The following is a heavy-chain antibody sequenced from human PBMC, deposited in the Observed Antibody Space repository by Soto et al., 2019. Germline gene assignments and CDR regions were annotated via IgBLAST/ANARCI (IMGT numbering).Heavy chain of an antibody. CDR1: GGSFSGNY. CDR2: ISHSGSGT. D-gene: IGHD2-15*01. CDR3: ARGHLPGGNTFYYDY. V-gene: IGHV4-34*01. J-gene: IGHJ4*02. Sequence: QVQLQQWGAGLLKPSETLTLTCTVYGGSFSGNYWSWIRQPPGMGLEWIGEISHSGSGTNYNPSPKSRVTISVDTSKNQISLKLSSVTAADTAMYYCARGHLPGGNTFYYDYWGQGTLVSVSS.